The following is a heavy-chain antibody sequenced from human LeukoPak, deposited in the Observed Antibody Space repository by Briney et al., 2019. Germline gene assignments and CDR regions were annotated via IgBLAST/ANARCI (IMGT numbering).Heavy chain of an antibody. J-gene: IGHJ4*02. V-gene: IGHV3-30*02. CDR3: ARRAISDRSGFYGSFDF. Sequence: GGSLRLSCAASGFTFSSYGMHWVRQTPGKGLEWVAFIQFDERYKLYADYVKGRFTISRDNFKSTVYLQMNSLRPEDTALYYCARRAISDRSGFYGSFDFWGQGTLVTVSS. CDR1: GFTFSSYG. CDR2: IQFDERYK. D-gene: IGHD3-3*01.